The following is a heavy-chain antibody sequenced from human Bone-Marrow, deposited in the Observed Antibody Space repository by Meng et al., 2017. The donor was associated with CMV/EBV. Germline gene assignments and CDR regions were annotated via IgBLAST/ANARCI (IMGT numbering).Heavy chain of an antibody. CDR1: LSGYA. CDR2: INPNSGGK. Sequence: LSGYAMNWVRQAQGQGREGMGWINPNSGGKNYAKKFQGRVTMTRDTSISTAYMELSRLRSDDTAVYYCARAANYDFWSGVKNWFDPWGQGTLVTVSS. CDR3: ARAANYDFWSGVKNWFDP. D-gene: IGHD3-3*01. J-gene: IGHJ5*02. V-gene: IGHV1-2*02.